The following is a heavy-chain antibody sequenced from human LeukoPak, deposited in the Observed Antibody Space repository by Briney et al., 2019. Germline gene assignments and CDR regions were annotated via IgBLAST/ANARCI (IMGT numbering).Heavy chain of an antibody. D-gene: IGHD2/OR15-2a*01. V-gene: IGHV3-48*02. CDR3: ARARIADY. Sequence: GGSLRLSCAASGFAFSTYTMNWVRQAPGKGLEWISSISSSSSTIYHADSVKGRFTISRDNAKNSLYLQMDSLRDEDTAVYYCARARIADYWGQGTLVTVSS. J-gene: IGHJ4*02. CDR2: ISSSSSTI. CDR1: GFAFSTYT.